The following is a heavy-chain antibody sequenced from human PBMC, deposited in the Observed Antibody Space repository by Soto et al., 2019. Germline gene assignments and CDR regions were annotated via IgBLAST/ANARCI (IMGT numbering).Heavy chain of an antibody. CDR3: ARSIVVVTALDY. CDR1: GYTFTSYA. Sequence: QVQLVQSGAEEKKPGASVKVSCKASGYTFTSYAMHWVRQAPGQRLEWMGWINAGNGNTKYSQKCQGRVTITRDTSASTAYMELSSLRSEDTAVYYCARSIVVVTALDYWRQGTLVTVSS. CDR2: INAGNGNT. V-gene: IGHV1-3*05. D-gene: IGHD2-21*02. J-gene: IGHJ4*02.